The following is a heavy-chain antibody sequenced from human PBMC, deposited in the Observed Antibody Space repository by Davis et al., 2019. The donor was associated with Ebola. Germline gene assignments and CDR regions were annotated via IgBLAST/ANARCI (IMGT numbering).Heavy chain of an antibody. J-gene: IGHJ6*04. D-gene: IGHD3-3*01. Sequence: PGGSLRLSCADSVITFSSYAMNWVRQAPGKGLEWVSAISGSGGNTYYADSVKGRFTISRDNSKKTMYLQMNSLRGEDTAVYYCARSGLSFGVVKYHYGMDAWGKGTTVTVSS. V-gene: IGHV3-23*01. CDR3: ARSGLSFGVVKYHYGMDA. CDR2: ISGSGGNT. CDR1: VITFSSYA.